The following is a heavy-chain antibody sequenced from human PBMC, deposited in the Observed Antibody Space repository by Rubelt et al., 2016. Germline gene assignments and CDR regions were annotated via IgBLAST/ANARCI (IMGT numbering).Heavy chain of an antibody. D-gene: IGHD1-26*01. CDR1: RFTFSSYA. Sequence: EVQLVESGGGLVQPGGSLRLSCAASRFTFSSYAMSWVRQAPGKGLEWVSTIGGGGSTYYADSVTGRLTISRDNSKNRLNVQRNSLRAEDTAVYYCARSKQGPWYSGGYSFWGQGTLVTVSS. CDR3: ARSKQGPWYSGGYSF. CDR2: IGGGGST. V-gene: IGHV3-23*04. J-gene: IGHJ4*02.